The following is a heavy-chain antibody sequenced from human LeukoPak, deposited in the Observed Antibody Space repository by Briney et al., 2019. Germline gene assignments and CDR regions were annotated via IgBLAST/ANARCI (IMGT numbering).Heavy chain of an antibody. CDR3: AKGIYFSLGY. Sequence: GGAPRLSLSAAGFPLNSYGLHWGRPAPGKGVEGVAFIRYDGSNKYYADSVKGRFTISRDNSKNTLYLQMNSLRAEDTAVYYCAKGIYFSLGYWGQGTLVTVSS. CDR2: IRYDGSNK. D-gene: IGHD3-3*02. V-gene: IGHV3-30*02. CDR1: GFPLNSYG. J-gene: IGHJ4*02.